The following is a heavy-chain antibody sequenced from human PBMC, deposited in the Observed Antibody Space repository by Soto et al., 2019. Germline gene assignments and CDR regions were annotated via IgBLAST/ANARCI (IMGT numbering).Heavy chain of an antibody. V-gene: IGHV6-1*01. Sequence: QTLSLTCAISGDSVSSKSATWNWIGQSPSRGLEWLGRTYYRSKWFFDSAVSVKSRITINPDTSKNQFSLHLNSVTPEDTALYYCARGGVTLVRGVTPYNWFDPWGQGTLVTVSS. CDR2: TYYRSKWFF. D-gene: IGHD3-10*01. CDR1: GDSVSSKSAT. J-gene: IGHJ5*02. CDR3: ARGGVTLVRGVTPYNWFDP.